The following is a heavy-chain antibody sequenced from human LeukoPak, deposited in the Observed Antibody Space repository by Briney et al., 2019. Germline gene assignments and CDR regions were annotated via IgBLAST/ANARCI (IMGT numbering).Heavy chain of an antibody. D-gene: IGHD2-21*02. CDR1: GFTFSNFP. J-gene: IGHJ3*02. CDR3: HIVVVTAIGVPFDI. CDR2: ISGSGGDT. V-gene: IGHV3-23*01. Sequence: GGSLTLSCAASGFTFSNFPMTWARHAPGRGREAFSSISGSGGDTYYKDPVKERFTLSRDNSKNTLYLQMNDMRAEDTAVYYCHIVVVTAIGVPFDIWGQGTMVTVSP.